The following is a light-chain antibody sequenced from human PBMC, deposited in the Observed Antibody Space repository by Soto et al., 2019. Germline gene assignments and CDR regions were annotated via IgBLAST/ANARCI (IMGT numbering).Light chain of an antibody. V-gene: IGKV3D-15*01. J-gene: IGKJ4*01. CDR3: QQYNNWPLT. CDR1: QSVSSSH. CDR2: AAS. Sequence: EIVLTPSPGTLSLSPGERATLSCRASQSVSSSHLAWYQHKPGQAPRLLIYAASSRATGSPDRFSGSGSGTEFTLTISSLQSEDFAVYYCQQYNNWPLTFGGGTKVDIK.